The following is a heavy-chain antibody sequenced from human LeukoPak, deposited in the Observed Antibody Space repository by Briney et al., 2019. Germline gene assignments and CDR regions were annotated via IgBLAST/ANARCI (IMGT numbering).Heavy chain of an antibody. CDR1: SGSIFSSNW. D-gene: IGHD4-17*01. V-gene: IGHV4-4*02. Sequence: SETLSLTCTVSSGSIFSSNWWSWVRQPPGKGLEWIGQIFHSGSTSYSPSLKSRVTISMDKSKNQISLRLTSVTAADTAVYYCARDVDYGDSYYYYYYMDVWGKGTTVTVSS. CDR2: IFHSGST. CDR3: ARDVDYGDSYYYYYYMDV. J-gene: IGHJ6*03.